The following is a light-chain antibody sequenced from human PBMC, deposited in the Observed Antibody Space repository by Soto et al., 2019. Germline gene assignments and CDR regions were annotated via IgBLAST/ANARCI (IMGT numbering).Light chain of an antibody. CDR2: SAS. Sequence: DIQMTQSPSILSASVGDSVTITCRASQSVSRWLAWYQQKPGKAPKLLISSASRLQSGVSSRFSGSGSGTHFTLTISSLRPEDSATYYCLQGYNTFWTFGQGTKVDIK. CDR1: QSVSRW. J-gene: IGKJ1*01. CDR3: LQGYNTFWT. V-gene: IGKV1-5*01.